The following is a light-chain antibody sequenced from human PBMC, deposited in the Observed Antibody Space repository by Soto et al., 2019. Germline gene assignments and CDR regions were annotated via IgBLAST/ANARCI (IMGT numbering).Light chain of an antibody. CDR1: STDVGGYNY. V-gene: IGLV2-8*01. Sequence: QSVLTQPRSACGSPGQSVTISCTGTSTDVGGYNYISWYQHHPGKGPKLIIYEVSERPSGVPDRFSGSKSGNTASLTVSGLQAEDEADYYCSSYAGSNNRGVFGSGTKVTVL. CDR2: EVS. J-gene: IGLJ1*01. CDR3: SSYAGSNNRGV.